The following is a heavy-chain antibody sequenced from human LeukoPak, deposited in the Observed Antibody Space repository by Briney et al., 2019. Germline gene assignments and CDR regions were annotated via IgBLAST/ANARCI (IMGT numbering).Heavy chain of an antibody. CDR2: IYYSGST. J-gene: IGHJ4*02. Sequence: SETLSLTCTVSGGSISSSSYYWGWIRQPPGKGLEWIGSIYYSGSTYYNPSLKSRVTISVDTSKNQFSLKLSSVTAADTAVYYWARHLGREYSGSYYFDYWGQGTLVTVSS. CDR1: GGSISSSSYY. D-gene: IGHD1-26*01. CDR3: ARHLGREYSGSYYFDY. V-gene: IGHV4-39*01.